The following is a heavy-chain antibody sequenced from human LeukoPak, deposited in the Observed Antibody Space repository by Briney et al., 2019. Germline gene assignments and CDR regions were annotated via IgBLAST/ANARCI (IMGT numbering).Heavy chain of an antibody. CDR3: AKAPPLWFGDYYFDY. D-gene: IGHD3-10*01. CDR1: GFTFDDYA. Sequence: GGSLRLSCAASGFTFDDYAMHWVRQAPGKGLEWVSGISWNSGSIGYADSVKGRFTISRDNAKNSLYLQMNSLRAEDTALYYCAKAPPLWFGDYYFDYWGQGTLVTVSS. CDR2: ISWNSGSI. J-gene: IGHJ4*02. V-gene: IGHV3-9*01.